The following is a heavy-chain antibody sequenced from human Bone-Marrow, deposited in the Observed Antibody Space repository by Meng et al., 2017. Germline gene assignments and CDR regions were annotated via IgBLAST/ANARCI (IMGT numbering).Heavy chain of an antibody. V-gene: IGHV7-4-1*02. CDR2: INTNTGIP. D-gene: IGHD6-19*01. J-gene: IGHJ5*02. CDR3: ARATYSSGSPGFDP. CDR1: GYTFTNYA. Sequence: QVQLVQSGSELKKPGASVKVSCKASGYTFTNYAMNWVRQAPGQGLECLGWINTNTGIPTYAQGFTGRFVFSLDTSVSTAYLQISSLKAEDTAVYYCARATYSSGSPGFDPWGQGTLVTVSS.